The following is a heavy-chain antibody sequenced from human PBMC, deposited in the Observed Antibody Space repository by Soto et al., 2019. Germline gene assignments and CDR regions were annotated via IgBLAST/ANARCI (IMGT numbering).Heavy chain of an antibody. Sequence: SSETLSLTCAVYGGSFSNYYWTWIRQPPGKGLEWIGEINHSGSTNYNPSLESRVTISVDTSKNQFSLRLTSVSAADTATYYCAIGSGFYYMDVWNKGTTVTVSS. D-gene: IGHD3-3*01. CDR3: AIGSGFYYMDV. J-gene: IGHJ6*03. CDR2: INHSGST. CDR1: GGSFSNYY. V-gene: IGHV4-34*01.